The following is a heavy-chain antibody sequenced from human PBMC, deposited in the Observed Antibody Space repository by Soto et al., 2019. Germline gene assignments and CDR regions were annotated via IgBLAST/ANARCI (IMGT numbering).Heavy chain of an antibody. CDR2: ISGNGGST. V-gene: IGHV3-23*01. J-gene: IGHJ4*02. Sequence: GGSLRLSCAASGFTFSNYAMSWVRQAPGKGLEWVSTISGNGGSTYYADSVKGRFTISRDNSKNMLFLQINSLRDDDSAVYYCAKRPASIITSDYWGQGTPVTVSS. CDR1: GFTFSNYA. D-gene: IGHD2-2*01. CDR3: AKRPASIITSDY.